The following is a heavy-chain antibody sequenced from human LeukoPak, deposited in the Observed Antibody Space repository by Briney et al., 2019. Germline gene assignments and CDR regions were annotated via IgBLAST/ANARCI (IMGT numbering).Heavy chain of an antibody. CDR3: ALNAYYSGMTT. Sequence: GGSLRLSCAASGFTFSNYAMGWVRQAPGKGLEWVSATVGSGDTTYYADSVKGRFTISRDNSKNTVYVQMKSLRDEDTAVYYCALNAYYSGMTTWGQGTLVTVSS. J-gene: IGHJ5*02. V-gene: IGHV3-23*01. CDR1: GFTFSNYA. D-gene: IGHD3-10*01. CDR2: TVGSGDTT.